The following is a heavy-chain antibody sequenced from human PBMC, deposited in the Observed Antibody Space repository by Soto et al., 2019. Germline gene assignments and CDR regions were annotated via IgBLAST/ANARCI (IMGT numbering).Heavy chain of an antibody. CDR3: ARAGYSSGWYGLHDY. V-gene: IGHV3-48*02. CDR1: GFTFSRYS. J-gene: IGHJ4*02. CDR2: ISSSSSTI. D-gene: IGHD6-19*01. Sequence: PXXSLRLCFAASGFTFSRYSMHWVLQAPGKGLEWVSYISSSSSTIYYADSVKGRFTISRDNAKNSLYLQMNSLRDEDTAVYYCARAGYSSGWYGLHDYWGQGTLVTVSS.